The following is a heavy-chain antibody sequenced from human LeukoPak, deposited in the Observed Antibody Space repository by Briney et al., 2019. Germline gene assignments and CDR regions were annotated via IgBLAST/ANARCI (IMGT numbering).Heavy chain of an antibody. D-gene: IGHD3-22*01. Sequence: ASVKVSCKASGYTFTSLDINWVRQAPGQGLEWMGWMNPSSGYTGYAQQFQGRVTFTRSTSISTAYMEVSSLRSEDTAVYYCASSVITTTPVYFDYWGQGTLVTVSS. V-gene: IGHV1-8*03. CDR3: ASSVITTTPVYFDY. J-gene: IGHJ4*02. CDR2: MNPSSGYT. CDR1: GYTFTSLD.